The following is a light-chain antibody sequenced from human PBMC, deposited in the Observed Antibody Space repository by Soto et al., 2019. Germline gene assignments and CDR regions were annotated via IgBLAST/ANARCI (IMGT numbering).Light chain of an antibody. J-gene: IGLJ2*01. CDR1: SSDVGNYNL. CDR3: CSYTSSSPYVV. CDR2: EDF. Sequence: QSALTQPASVSGSPGQSITISCSGTSSDVGNYNLVSWYQDHPGKAPKLIIYEDFKRPSGISNRFSGSKSGNTASLTISGLQGEDEANYYCCSYTSSSPYVVFGGGTKVTVL. V-gene: IGLV2-14*02.